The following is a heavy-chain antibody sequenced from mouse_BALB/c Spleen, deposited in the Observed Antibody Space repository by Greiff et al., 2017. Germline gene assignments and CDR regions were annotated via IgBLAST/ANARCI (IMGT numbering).Heavy chain of an antibody. CDR3: ARALYYGSSYYFDY. V-gene: IGHV3-6*02. J-gene: IGHJ2*01. CDR1: GYSITSGYY. CDR2: ISYDGSN. Sequence: EVHLVESGPGLVKPSQSLSLTCSVTGYSITSGYYWNWIRQFPGNKLEWMGYISYDGSNNYNPSLKNRISITRDTSKNQFFLKLNSVTTEDTATYYCARALYYGSSYYFDYWGQGTTLTVSS. D-gene: IGHD1-1*01.